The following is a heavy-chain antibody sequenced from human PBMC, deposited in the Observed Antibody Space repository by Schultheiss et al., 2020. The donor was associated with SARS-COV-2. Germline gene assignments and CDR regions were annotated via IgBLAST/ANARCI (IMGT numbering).Heavy chain of an antibody. CDR1: GFTFSSYA. V-gene: IGHV3-23*01. CDR3: ARDTSIFGVGYRGYGMDV. CDR2: ISGSGGST. D-gene: IGHD3-3*01. Sequence: GGSLRLSCAASGFTFSSYAMSWVRQAPGKGLEWVSAISGSGGSTYYADSVKGRFTISRDNSKNTLYLQMNSLRAGDTAVYYCARDTSIFGVGYRGYGMDVWGQGTTVTVSS. J-gene: IGHJ6*02.